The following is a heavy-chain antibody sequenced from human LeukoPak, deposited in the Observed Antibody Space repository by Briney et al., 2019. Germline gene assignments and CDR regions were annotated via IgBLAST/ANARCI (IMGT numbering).Heavy chain of an antibody. CDR3: AGEDNSSGYRPFDI. CDR2: INPNNGGT. Sequence: HXVRQAXXXXXXWMGRINPNNGGTNYAQKFQGRVTMTRDMSMSTAYMELSRLRSDDTAVYYCAGEDNSSGYRPFDIWGQGTMVTVPS. D-gene: IGHD3-22*01. J-gene: IGHJ3*02. V-gene: IGHV1-2*06.